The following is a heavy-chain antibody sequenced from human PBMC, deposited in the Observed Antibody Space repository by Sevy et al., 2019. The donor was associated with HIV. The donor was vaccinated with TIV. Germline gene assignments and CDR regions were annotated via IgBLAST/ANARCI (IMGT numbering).Heavy chain of an antibody. D-gene: IGHD2-2*01. J-gene: IGHJ6*02. V-gene: IGHV3-30*02. CDR3: AKNPLPAAPYYYYGMDV. CDR1: GFTFSSYG. Sequence: GGSLRLSCAASGFTFSSYGMHWVRQAPGKGLEWVAFIRYDGSNKYYADSVKGRFTISRDNSKNTLYLQMNSLRAEDTAVYYCAKNPLPAAPYYYYGMDVWGQGTTVTVSS. CDR2: IRYDGSNK.